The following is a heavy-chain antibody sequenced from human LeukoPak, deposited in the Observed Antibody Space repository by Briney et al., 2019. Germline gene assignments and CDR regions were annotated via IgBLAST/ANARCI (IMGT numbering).Heavy chain of an antibody. CDR1: GASISSYY. CDR2: IHYTGST. V-gene: IGHV4-59*12. J-gene: IGHJ3*02. CDR3: ASWLVPGVGAFDI. Sequence: WETLSLTCTVSGASISSYYWTWIRQTPGKGLEWIGYIHYTGSTNYNPSLKSRVTISVDTSKNQFSLKLSSVTAADTAVYYCASWLVPGVGAFDIWGQGTMVTVSS. D-gene: IGHD6-6*01.